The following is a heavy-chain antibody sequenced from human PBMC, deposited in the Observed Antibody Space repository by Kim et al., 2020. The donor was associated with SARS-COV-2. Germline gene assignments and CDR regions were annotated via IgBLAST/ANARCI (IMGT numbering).Heavy chain of an antibody. V-gene: IGHV4-34*01. CDR2: INHSGST. CDR1: GGSFSGYY. CDR3: ARGSAERYCSGGSCYSRSRFGY. D-gene: IGHD2-15*01. J-gene: IGHJ4*02. Sequence: SETLSLTCAVYGGSFSGYYWSWIRQPPGKGLEWIGEINHSGSTNYNPSLKSRVTISVDTSKNQFSLKLSSVTAADTAVYYCARGSAERYCSGGSCYSRSRFGYWGQGTLVTVSS.